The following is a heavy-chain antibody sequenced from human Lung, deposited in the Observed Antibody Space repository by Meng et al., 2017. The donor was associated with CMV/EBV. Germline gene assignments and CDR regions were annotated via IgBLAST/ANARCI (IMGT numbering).Heavy chain of an antibody. Sequence: GESXKISCAASGFTFSNYWMCWVRQAPGKGLEWVASINQDGSEKHYMDSVKGRFTISRDNAKNALYLEMNSLRAEDTALYFCVRGSGREWFDPWGQGTLVTVSS. V-gene: IGHV3-7*04. D-gene: IGHD2-15*01. CDR2: INQDGSEK. J-gene: IGHJ5*02. CDR1: GFTFSNYW. CDR3: VRGSGREWFDP.